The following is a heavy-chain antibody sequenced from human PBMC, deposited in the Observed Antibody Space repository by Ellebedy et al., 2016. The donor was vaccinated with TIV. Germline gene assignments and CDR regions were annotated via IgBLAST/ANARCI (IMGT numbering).Heavy chain of an antibody. V-gene: IGHV1-46*01. CDR1: RYSFTNYY. Sequence: ASVKVSXKTSRYSFTNYYIHWMRQAPGQGLQWMGVINPSTGGTNYAQKFRGRVTLTRDTSINTAYMELDGLTSDDTALYYCATDPLDYWGQGTLVTVSS. CDR3: ATDPLDY. CDR2: INPSTGGT. J-gene: IGHJ4*02.